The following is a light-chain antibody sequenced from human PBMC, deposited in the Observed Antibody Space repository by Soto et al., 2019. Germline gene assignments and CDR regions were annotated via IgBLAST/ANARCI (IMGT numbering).Light chain of an antibody. J-gene: IGKJ1*01. CDR2: GAS. CDR1: QSVSSTY. CDR3: HLLRSSPSWT. V-gene: IGKV3-20*01. Sequence: EIVLTQSSGTLSLSPGERATLSCRASQSVSSTYLAWYQQRPGQAPRLLIYGASSRATGIPDRFSGSGSGTDFTLTISRLEPEDFAVYYCHLLRSSPSWTFGQGT.